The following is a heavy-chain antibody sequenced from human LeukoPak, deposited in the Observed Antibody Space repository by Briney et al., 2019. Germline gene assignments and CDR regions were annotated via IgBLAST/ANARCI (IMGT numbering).Heavy chain of an antibody. J-gene: IGHJ4*02. CDR2: IKQDGSEK. CDR3: ARGRVRGVIILDY. V-gene: IGHV3-7*01. CDR1: GFTFSNAW. D-gene: IGHD3-10*01. Sequence: GGSLRLSCAASGFTFSNAWMNWVRQAPGKGLEGVANIKQDGSEKYYVDSVKGRFTISRDNAKNSLYLQMNSLRAEDTAVYYCARGRVRGVIILDYWGQGTLVTVSS.